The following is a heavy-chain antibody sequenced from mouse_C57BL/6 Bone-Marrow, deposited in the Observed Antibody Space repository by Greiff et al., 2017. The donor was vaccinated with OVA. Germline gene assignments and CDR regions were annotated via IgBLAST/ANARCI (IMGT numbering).Heavy chain of an antibody. Sequence: VQLQQPGAELVKPGASVKMSCKASGYTFTSYWITWVKQRPGQGLEWIGDIYPGSGSTNYNEKFKSKATLTVDTSSSTAYMQLSSLTSEDSAVYYCAREGGYSNYAMDYWGQGTSVTVSS. V-gene: IGHV1-55*01. D-gene: IGHD2-5*01. J-gene: IGHJ4*01. CDR3: AREGGYSNYAMDY. CDR2: IYPGSGST. CDR1: GYTFTSYW.